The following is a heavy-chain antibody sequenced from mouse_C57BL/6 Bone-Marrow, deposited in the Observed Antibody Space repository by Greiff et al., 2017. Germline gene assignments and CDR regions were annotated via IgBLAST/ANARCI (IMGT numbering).Heavy chain of an antibody. CDR1: GYAFSSSW. V-gene: IGHV1-82*01. CDR3: ALIYYDYSFAY. Sequence: VQLQESGPELVKPGASVKISCKASGYAFSSSWMNWVKQRPGKGLEWIGRIYPGDGDTNYNGKFKGKATLTADKSSSTAYMQLSSLTSEDSAVYFCALIYYDYSFAYWGQGTLVTVSA. CDR2: IYPGDGDT. D-gene: IGHD2-4*01. J-gene: IGHJ3*01.